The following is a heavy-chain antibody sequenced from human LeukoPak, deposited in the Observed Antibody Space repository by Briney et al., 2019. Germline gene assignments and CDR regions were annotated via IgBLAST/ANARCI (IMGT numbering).Heavy chain of an antibody. CDR2: IYYSGST. Sequence: SETLSLTCTVAGLSISIYYGGWVRQPPGKGLECLAYIYYSGSTNYNPSLKSRVTISVDTSKNQFSLKLSSVTAADTAVYYCARGGDGYNYFDYWGQGTLVTVSS. CDR1: GLSISIYY. D-gene: IGHD5-24*01. J-gene: IGHJ4*02. V-gene: IGHV4-59*01. CDR3: ARGGDGYNYFDY.